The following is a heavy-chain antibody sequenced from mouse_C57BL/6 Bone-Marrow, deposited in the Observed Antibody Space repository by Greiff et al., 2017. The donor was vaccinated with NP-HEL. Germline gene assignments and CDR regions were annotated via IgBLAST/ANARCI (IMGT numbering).Heavy chain of an antibody. CDR1: GYTFTSYW. D-gene: IGHD3-2*02. J-gene: IGHJ2*01. V-gene: IGHV1-69*01. CDR3: AREGDSSGSYYFDY. CDR2: IDPSDSYT. Sequence: QVQLQQPGAELVMPGASVKLSCKASGYTFTSYWMHWVKQRPGQGLEWIGEIDPSDSYTNYNQKFTGKSTLTVDKSSSTAYMQLSSLTSEGSAVYYCAREGDSSGSYYFDYWGRGTTLTVSS.